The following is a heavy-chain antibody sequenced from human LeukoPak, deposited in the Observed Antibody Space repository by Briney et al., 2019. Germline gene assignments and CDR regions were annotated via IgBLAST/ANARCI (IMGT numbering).Heavy chain of an antibody. V-gene: IGHV4-39*01. CDR3: ARRYMGDYAFWYFDL. J-gene: IGHJ2*01. Sequence: SETLPLTCTVSGGSISSSSYYWGWIRQPPGTGLEWIGSIYYSGSTYYNPSLKSRVTISVDTSKNQFSLKLSSVTAADTAVYYCARRYMGDYAFWYFDLWGRGTPVTVSS. D-gene: IGHD4-17*01. CDR2: IYYSGST. CDR1: GGSISSSSYY.